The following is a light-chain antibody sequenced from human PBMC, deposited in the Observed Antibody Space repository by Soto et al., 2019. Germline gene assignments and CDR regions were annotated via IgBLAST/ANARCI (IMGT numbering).Light chain of an antibody. CDR2: GNS. Sequence: QSVLTQPPSVSGAPGQRVTITCTRSSSNIGAGYDVHWYQQLPGTAPKLLIYGNSNRPSGVPDRFSCSKSGTSASLAITGLQDEDEADYYCQSYDSSRRAVFGGGTKLTVL. CDR3: QSYDSSRRAV. J-gene: IGLJ3*02. V-gene: IGLV1-40*01. CDR1: SSNIGAGYD.